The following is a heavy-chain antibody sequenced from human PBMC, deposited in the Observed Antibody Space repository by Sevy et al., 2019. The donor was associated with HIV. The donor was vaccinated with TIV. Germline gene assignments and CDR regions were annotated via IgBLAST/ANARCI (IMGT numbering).Heavy chain of an antibody. J-gene: IGHJ6*02. D-gene: IGHD4-17*01. Sequence: ASVKVSCKASGYTFTSYYMHWVRQAPGQGLEWMGIINPSGGSTSYAQKFQGRVTMTRDMSTSTVYMELSSLRSEDTAVYYCARDFRSGDYGFYYYYGMDVWGQGTTVTVSS. CDR3: ARDFRSGDYGFYYYYGMDV. CDR2: INPSGGST. V-gene: IGHV1-46*01. CDR1: GYTFTSYY.